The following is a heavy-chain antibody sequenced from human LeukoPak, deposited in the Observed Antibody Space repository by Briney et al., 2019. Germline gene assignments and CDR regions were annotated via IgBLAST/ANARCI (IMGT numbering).Heavy chain of an antibody. V-gene: IGHV3-7*03. CDR1: GFALSSHW. J-gene: IGHJ6*02. CDR3: ARGGGLDV. Sequence: GGSLRLSCAASGFALSSHWMNWARQAPGKGLEWVASINLNGNVNYYVDSVKGRFTISRDNAKNSLYLQMSNLRAEDTAVYFCARGGGLDVWGQGATVTVSS. CDR2: INLNGNVN. D-gene: IGHD3-16*01.